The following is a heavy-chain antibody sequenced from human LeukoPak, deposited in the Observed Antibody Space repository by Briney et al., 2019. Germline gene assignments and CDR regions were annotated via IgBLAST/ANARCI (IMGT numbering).Heavy chain of an antibody. CDR1: GFTFRSYD. V-gene: IGHV3-13*01. CDR3: AREGRGSSWFDN. CDR2: ISTTGDT. J-gene: IGHJ4*02. D-gene: IGHD6-13*01. Sequence: GGSLRLSCAASGFTFRSYDMHWVRQATGTGLEWVSAISTTGDTYYPDSVKGRFTISRENAKNSLYLQMTALRAGDTAVYYCAREGRGSSWFDNWGQGTLVTVSS.